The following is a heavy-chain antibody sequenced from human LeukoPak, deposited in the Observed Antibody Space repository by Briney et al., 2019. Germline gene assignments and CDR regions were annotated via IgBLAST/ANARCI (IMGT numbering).Heavy chain of an antibody. CDR2: MNPNSGNT. J-gene: IGHJ5*02. Sequence: ASVKVSCKASGYTLTSYDINWVRQATGQGLEWMGWMNPNSGNTGYAQKFQGRVTMTRNTSISTAYMELSSLRSEDTAVYYCARGPEYSSSSSSNWFDPWGQGTLVAVSS. V-gene: IGHV1-8*01. CDR1: GYTLTSYD. D-gene: IGHD6-6*01. CDR3: ARGPEYSSSSSSNWFDP.